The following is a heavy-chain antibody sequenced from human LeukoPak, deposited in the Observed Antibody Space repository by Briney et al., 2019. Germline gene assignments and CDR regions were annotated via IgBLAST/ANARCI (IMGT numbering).Heavy chain of an antibody. D-gene: IGHD2-21*01. J-gene: IGHJ3*02. CDR2: INPDDRST. Sequence: GGSLRLSCTASGFTFRKYWVHWVRQAPGKGLVWVSRINPDDRSTSYADSVKGRFTISRDNAKSTLYLQMNSLRAEDTAVYYCLTIVETDLDAFDIWGQGTKVTVSS. V-gene: IGHV3-74*01. CDR3: LTIVETDLDAFDI. CDR1: GFTFRKYW.